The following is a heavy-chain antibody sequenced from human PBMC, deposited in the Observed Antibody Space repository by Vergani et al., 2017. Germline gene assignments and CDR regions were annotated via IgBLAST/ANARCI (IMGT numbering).Heavy chain of an antibody. Sequence: QVQLVQSGAEVKKPGSSVKVSCKASGGTFSSYAISWVRQAPGQGLEWMGRIIPILGIANYAQKFQGRVTITADKSTSTAYMELSSLRSEDTAVDYCARGGWGIAAASYYYYYGMDVWGQGTTVTVSS. D-gene: IGHD6-13*01. CDR3: ARGGWGIAAASYYYYYGMDV. CDR2: IIPILGIA. V-gene: IGHV1-69*04. J-gene: IGHJ6*02. CDR1: GGTFSSYA.